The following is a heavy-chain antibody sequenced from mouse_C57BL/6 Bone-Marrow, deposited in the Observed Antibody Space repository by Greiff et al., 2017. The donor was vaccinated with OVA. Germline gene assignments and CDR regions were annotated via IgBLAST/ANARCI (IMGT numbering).Heavy chain of an antibody. D-gene: IGHD1-1*01. CDR3: ARYGRDYFDY. CDR2: IDPSDSYT. Sequence: QVQLQQPGAELVRPGTSVKLSCKASGYTFTSYWMHWVKQRPGQGLEWIGVIDPSDSYTNYNQKFKGKATLNVDTSSSTAYMQLSSLTSEDSAVYYCARYGRDYFDYWGKGTTLTVSS. V-gene: IGHV1-59*01. CDR1: GYTFTSYW. J-gene: IGHJ2*01.